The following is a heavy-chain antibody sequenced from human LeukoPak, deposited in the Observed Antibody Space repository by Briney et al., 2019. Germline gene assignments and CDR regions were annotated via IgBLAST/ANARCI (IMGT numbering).Heavy chain of an antibody. CDR3: ARTLYSSGSWVYDP. J-gene: IGHJ5*02. CDR1: GFSLSTSGMC. V-gene: IGHV2-70*01. CDR2: IDWDDDK. D-gene: IGHD6-19*01. Sequence: SGPTLVNPTQTLTLTCTFSGFSLSTSGMCVSWIRQPPGKALEWLALIDWDDDKYYSTSLKTRLTISKDTSKNQVVLTMTNMDPVDIVTYYCARTLYSSGSWVYDPWGQGTLVTVSS.